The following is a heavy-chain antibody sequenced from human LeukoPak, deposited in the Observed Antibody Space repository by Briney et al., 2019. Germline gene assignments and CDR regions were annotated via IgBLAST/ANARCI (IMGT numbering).Heavy chain of an antibody. CDR2: ISAYNGNT. D-gene: IGHD6-13*01. CDR1: GYTFTSYG. Sequence: PWASVKVSCKASGYTFTSYGISWVRQAPGQGLEWMGWISAYNGNTNYAQKPQGRGTMTTDTSTSTAYMELRSLRSDDTAVYYCAREAPSISWSDYWGQGTLVTVSS. J-gene: IGHJ4*02. CDR3: AREAPSISWSDY. V-gene: IGHV1-18*01.